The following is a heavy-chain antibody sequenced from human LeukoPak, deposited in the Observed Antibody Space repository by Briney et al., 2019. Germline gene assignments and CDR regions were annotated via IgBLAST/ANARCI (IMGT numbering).Heavy chain of an antibody. J-gene: IGHJ4*02. Sequence: GGSLRLSCAASGFTVSSNYMSWVRQAPGKGLEWVSVIFSGDNPDYADSVKGRFTISRDNSKNTLYLQMNSLRAEDAAVYYCARARAGTASDFDYWCQGTLVTVSS. V-gene: IGHV3-53*01. CDR3: ARARAGTASDFDY. CDR1: GFTVSSNY. D-gene: IGHD1-7*01. CDR2: IFSGDNP.